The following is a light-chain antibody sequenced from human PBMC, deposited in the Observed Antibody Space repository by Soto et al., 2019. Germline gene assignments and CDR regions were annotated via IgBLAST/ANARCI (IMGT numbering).Light chain of an antibody. Sequence: EIVMTQSPATLSVSPGERATLSCRASQSLSSNLAWYQQKPGQAPRLLIYGTSTRATGIPARFSGSGSGTEFSLTISSLQSEDFAVDYCQQYNNWPPVYTFGQGTKLEIK. CDR1: QSLSSN. CDR2: GTS. CDR3: QQYNNWPPVYT. V-gene: IGKV3-15*01. J-gene: IGKJ2*01.